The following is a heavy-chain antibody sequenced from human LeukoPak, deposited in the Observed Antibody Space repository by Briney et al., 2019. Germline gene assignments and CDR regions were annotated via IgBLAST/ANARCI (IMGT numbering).Heavy chain of an antibody. CDR2: IYSGGTT. Sequence: GGSLRLSCAASGFTVSSNYMNWVRQAPGKGLEWVSVIYSGGTTYYADSVKGRFTISRDNSKNTLYLQMNSLRAEDTAVYYCAKETVLGYSYVNYLDYWGQGTLVTVSS. J-gene: IGHJ4*02. D-gene: IGHD5-18*01. CDR3: AKETVLGYSYVNYLDY. CDR1: GFTVSSNY. V-gene: IGHV3-66*01.